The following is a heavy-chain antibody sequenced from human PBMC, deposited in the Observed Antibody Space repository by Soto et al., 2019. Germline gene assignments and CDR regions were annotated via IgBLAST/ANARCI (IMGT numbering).Heavy chain of an antibody. V-gene: IGHV4-31*01. CDR2: IFYSGST. CDR1: GGSINSGGYY. J-gene: IGHJ4*02. D-gene: IGHD6-13*01. Sequence: QVQLQESGPGLVKPSQTLSLICTVSGGSINSGGYYWNWIRQHPGKGLEWIGYIFYSGSTYYNPFLSRQVTPAADATANQVSLQLSSVTAADTAVYFCARGYRQSGYSSSWVFDYWGQGTLVNVSS. CDR3: ARGYRQSGYSSSWVFDY.